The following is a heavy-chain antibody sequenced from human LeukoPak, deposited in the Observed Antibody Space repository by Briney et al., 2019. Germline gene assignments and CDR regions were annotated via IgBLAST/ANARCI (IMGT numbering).Heavy chain of an antibody. CDR2: ISYDGSNK. V-gene: IGHV3-30*18. Sequence: PGGSLRLSCAASGFTFSSYGMHWVRQAPGKGLEWVAVISYDGSNKYYADSVKGRFTISRDNSKNTLYLQMNSLRAEDTAVYYCAKSIDYWGQRTLVTVSS. CDR1: GFTFSSYG. J-gene: IGHJ4*02. CDR3: AKSIDY.